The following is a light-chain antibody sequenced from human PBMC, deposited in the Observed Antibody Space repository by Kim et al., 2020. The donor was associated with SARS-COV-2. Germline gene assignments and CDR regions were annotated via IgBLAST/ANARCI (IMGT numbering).Light chain of an antibody. CDR1: ESGKHY. V-gene: IGKV3-11*01. J-gene: IGKJ4*01. CDR3: QQRSDWPPLT. Sequence: SPWERAILSCRARESGKHYLAWYQQKPGQAPRLLIHDASSRATGVPARFSGSGSGTDFTLTITSLQPEDVAMYYCQQRSDWPPLTFGGGTKVDIK. CDR2: DAS.